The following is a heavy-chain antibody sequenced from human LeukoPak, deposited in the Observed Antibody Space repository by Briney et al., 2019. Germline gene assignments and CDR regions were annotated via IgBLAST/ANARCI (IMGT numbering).Heavy chain of an antibody. Sequence: PSETLSLTYTVSCGSISSGGYYWSCIRHHPGKGLEWIGYIYYSGSTYYNPSLKSRVTISVDTSKNQFSLKLSSVTAADTAVYYCARDTYYYDNYGFDPWGQGTLVTVSS. CDR1: CGSISSGGYY. J-gene: IGHJ5*02. CDR3: ARDTYYYDNYGFDP. V-gene: IGHV4-31*03. D-gene: IGHD3-22*01. CDR2: IYYSGST.